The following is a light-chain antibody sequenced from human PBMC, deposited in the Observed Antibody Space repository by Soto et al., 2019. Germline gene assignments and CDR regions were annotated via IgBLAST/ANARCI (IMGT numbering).Light chain of an antibody. CDR3: TSYTRSSTLV. Sequence: QSALTQPASVSGSPGQSITISCTGTSSDVGHYNYVSWYQQHPGNAPKLMIYDVTIRPSGVSNRFSGSKSGNTASLTISGLQAEDEADDYCTSYTRSSTLVFGTGTKVTVL. J-gene: IGLJ1*01. CDR1: SSDVGHYNY. V-gene: IGLV2-14*03. CDR2: DVT.